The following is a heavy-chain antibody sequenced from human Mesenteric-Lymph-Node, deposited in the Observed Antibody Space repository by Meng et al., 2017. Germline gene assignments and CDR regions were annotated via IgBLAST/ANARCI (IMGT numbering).Heavy chain of an antibody. D-gene: IGHD3-10*01. V-gene: IGHV3-23*01. CDR1: GFTFSSYA. CDR2: ISGFGGST. CDR3: AKKDGSGTTYYHH. Sequence: GGSLRLSCAASGFTFSSYAMSWVRQAPGKGLEWVSAISGFGGSTDYADSVKGRFTISRDNSQSALYLQMNSLRADDTAVYYCAKKDGSGTTYYHHWGQGTLVTVSS. J-gene: IGHJ1*01.